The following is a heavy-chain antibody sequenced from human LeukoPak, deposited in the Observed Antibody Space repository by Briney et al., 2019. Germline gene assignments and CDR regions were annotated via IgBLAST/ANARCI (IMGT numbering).Heavy chain of an antibody. J-gene: IGHJ6*02. CDR3: ATEEYYYDSSGYYRPYYYYGMDV. CDR2: ISYDGSNK. CDR1: GFTFNNYA. V-gene: IGHV3-30*04. Sequence: GGSLRLSCAASGFTFNNYALHWVRQAPGKGLEWVAVISYDGSNKYYADSVKGRFTISRDNSKNTLYLQMNSLRAEDTAVYYCATEEYYYDSSGYYRPYYYYGMDVWGQGTTVTVSS. D-gene: IGHD3-22*01.